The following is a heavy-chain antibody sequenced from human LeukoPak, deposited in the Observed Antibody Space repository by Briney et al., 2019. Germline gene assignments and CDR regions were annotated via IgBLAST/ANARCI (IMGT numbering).Heavy chain of an antibody. Sequence: SGPTLVNPTQTLTLTCTFSGFPLSTSGMCVSWIRQPPGKALEWLARIDWDDDKYYSTSLKTRLTISKDTSKNQVVPTMTNMDPVDTATYYCARTYMGIAALPSIYFDYWGQGTLVTVSS. CDR2: IDWDDDK. V-gene: IGHV2-70*11. J-gene: IGHJ4*02. D-gene: IGHD6-13*01. CDR1: GFPLSTSGMC. CDR3: ARTYMGIAALPSIYFDY.